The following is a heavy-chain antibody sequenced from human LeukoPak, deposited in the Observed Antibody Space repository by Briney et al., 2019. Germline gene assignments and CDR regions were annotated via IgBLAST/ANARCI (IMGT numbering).Heavy chain of an antibody. V-gene: IGHV3-30*18. CDR1: GFTFSSYG. CDR3: AKELDNWEADY. CDR2: ISYDGSNK. J-gene: IGHJ4*02. Sequence: GGSLRLSCAASGFTFSSYGMHWVRQAPGKGLEWVAVISYDGSNKYYADSVKGRFTISRDNSKNTLYLQMNSLRAEDTAVYYCAKELDNWEADYWGQGTLVTVSS. D-gene: IGHD1-20*01.